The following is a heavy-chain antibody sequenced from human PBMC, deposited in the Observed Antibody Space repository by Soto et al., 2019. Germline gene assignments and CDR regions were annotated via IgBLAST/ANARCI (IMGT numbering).Heavy chain of an antibody. CDR1: GGSFSGYY. J-gene: IGHJ6*02. Sequence: LSLTCAVYGGSFSGYYWSWIRQPPGKGLEWIGEINHSGSTNYNPSLKSRVTISVDTSKNQFSLKLSSVTAADTAVYYCAREPPGIAAAGIYYGMDVWGQGTTVTVSS. CDR3: AREPPGIAAAGIYYGMDV. CDR2: INHSGST. V-gene: IGHV4-34*01. D-gene: IGHD6-13*01.